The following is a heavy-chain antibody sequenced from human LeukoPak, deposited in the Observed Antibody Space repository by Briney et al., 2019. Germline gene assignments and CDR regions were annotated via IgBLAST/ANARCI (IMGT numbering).Heavy chain of an antibody. CDR1: GGSISSYY. CDR3: ARDTSIFGVVNGVGAFDI. Sequence: PSETLSLTCTVSGGSISSYYWSWIRQPPGKGLEWIGYIYYSGSTNYNPSLKSRVTISVDTSKNQFSLKLSSVTAADTAVYYCARDTSIFGVVNGVGAFDIWGQGTMVTVSS. V-gene: IGHV4-59*01. D-gene: IGHD3-3*01. J-gene: IGHJ3*02. CDR2: IYYSGST.